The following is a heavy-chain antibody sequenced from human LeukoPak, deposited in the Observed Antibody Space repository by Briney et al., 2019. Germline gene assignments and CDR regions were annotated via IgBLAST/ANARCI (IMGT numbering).Heavy chain of an antibody. V-gene: IGHV4-34*01. CDR3: ARSGYSYGYWLANWFDP. J-gene: IGHJ5*02. Sequence: HPSETLSLTRAVYGGSFSGYYWSWIRQPPGKGLEWIGEINHSGSTNYNPSLKSRVTISVDTSKNQFSLKLSSVTAADTAVYYCARSGYSYGYWLANWFDPWGQGTLVTVSS. CDR2: INHSGST. CDR1: GGSFSGYY. D-gene: IGHD5-18*01.